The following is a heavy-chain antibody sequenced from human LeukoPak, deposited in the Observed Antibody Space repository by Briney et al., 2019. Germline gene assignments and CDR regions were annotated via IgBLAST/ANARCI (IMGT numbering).Heavy chain of an antibody. CDR1: GGTFSSYA. D-gene: IGHD1-26*01. CDR2: ISAYNGNT. J-gene: IGHJ4*02. CDR3: ARDLYSGSYYFDY. V-gene: IGHV1-18*01. Sequence: ASVTVSCKASGGTFSSYAISWVRQAPGQGLEWMGWISAYNGNTNYAQKLQGRVTMTTDTSTSTAYMELRSLRSDDTAVYYCARDLYSGSYYFDYWGQGTLVTVSS.